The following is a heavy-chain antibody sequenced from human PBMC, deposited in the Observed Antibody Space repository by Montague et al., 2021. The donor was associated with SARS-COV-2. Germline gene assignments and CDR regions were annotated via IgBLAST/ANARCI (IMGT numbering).Heavy chain of an antibody. CDR3: ARDSRGDSEHFDY. V-gene: IGHV3-33*01. CDR2: IWYDGSNK. J-gene: IGHJ4*02. Sequence: SLRLSCAASGFTFRSYGMHWARQAPGKGLEWVAVIWYDGSNKYYADSVKGRFTISRDNSKNTLYLQMNSLRAEDTAVYYCARDSRGDSEHFDYWGQGTLVTVSS. D-gene: IGHD3-10*01. CDR1: GFTFRSYG.